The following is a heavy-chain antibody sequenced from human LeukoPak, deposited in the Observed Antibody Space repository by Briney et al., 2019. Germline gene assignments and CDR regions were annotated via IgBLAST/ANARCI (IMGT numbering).Heavy chain of an antibody. CDR3: ARGAPRGAVAGNIDY. CDR1: GFTFSSYS. CDR2: ISSSSSYI. J-gene: IGHJ4*02. D-gene: IGHD6-19*01. V-gene: IGHV3-21*01. Sequence: PGGSLRLSCAASGFTFSSYSMNWVRQAPGKGLEWVSSISSSSSYIYYADSVKGRFTISRDNAKNSLYLQMNSLRAEDTAVYYCARGAPRGAVAGNIDYWGQGTLVTVSS.